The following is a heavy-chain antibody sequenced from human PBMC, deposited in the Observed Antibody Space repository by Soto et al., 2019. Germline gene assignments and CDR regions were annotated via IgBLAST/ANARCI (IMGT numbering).Heavy chain of an antibody. CDR3: AIPPEGYCTNGVCPLDV. CDR2: IIPIFGTA. D-gene: IGHD2-8*01. Sequence: QVQLVQSGAEVKKPGSSVKVSCKASGGTFSSYAISWVRQAPGQGLEWMGGIIPIFGTANYAQKFQGRVTITADESTSTAYMELSSLRSEDTAVYYCAIPPEGYCTNGVCPLDVWGQGTTVTVSS. J-gene: IGHJ6*02. CDR1: GGTFSSYA. V-gene: IGHV1-69*01.